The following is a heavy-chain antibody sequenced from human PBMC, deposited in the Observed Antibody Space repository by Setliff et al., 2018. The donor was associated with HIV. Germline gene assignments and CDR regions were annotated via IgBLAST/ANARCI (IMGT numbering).Heavy chain of an antibody. CDR2: IRYDGSDK. CDR3: ATILVNQQPYRYFDY. D-gene: IGHD6-13*01. CDR1: GFTFSNYG. Sequence: GGSLRLSCAASGFTFSNYGMHWVRQAPGKGLEWVTFIRYDGSDKYYADSVKGRFTISRDNSKNTLYLQMNSLRLEDTAVYFCATILVNQQPYRYFDYWGQGTLVTVSS. J-gene: IGHJ4*02. V-gene: IGHV3-30*02.